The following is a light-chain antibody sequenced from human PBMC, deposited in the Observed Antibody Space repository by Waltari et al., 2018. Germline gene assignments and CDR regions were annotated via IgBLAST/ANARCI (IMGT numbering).Light chain of an antibody. J-gene: IGLJ2*01. CDR2: QDT. CDR1: KLGDKY. Sequence: GQTASITCSGDKLGDKYASWYQQKPGQSHVLVIYQDTKRPSGIPERFSGSNSGKTATLTISGTPAMDEADYYCQAWDNSTHVVFGGGTRLTVL. V-gene: IGLV3-1*01. CDR3: QAWDNSTHVV.